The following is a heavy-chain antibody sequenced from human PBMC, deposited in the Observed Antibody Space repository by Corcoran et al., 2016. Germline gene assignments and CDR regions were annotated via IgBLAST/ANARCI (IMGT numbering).Heavy chain of an antibody. Sequence: QVQLVQSGAEVKKPGASVKVSCKASGYTFTSYGISWVRQAPGQGLEWMGWISAYNGNTNYAQKLQGRVTMTTDTSTSTAYMELRSLRSDETAVYYCARDVVVPAAILRRGFMDVWGQGTTVTVSS. CDR3: ARDVVVPAAILRRGFMDV. D-gene: IGHD2-2*01. CDR2: ISAYNGNT. V-gene: IGHV1-18*01. J-gene: IGHJ6*02. CDR1: GYTFTSYG.